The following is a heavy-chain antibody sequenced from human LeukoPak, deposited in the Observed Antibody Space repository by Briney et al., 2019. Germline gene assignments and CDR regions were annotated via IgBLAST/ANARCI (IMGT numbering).Heavy chain of an antibody. CDR2: MYTGGTT. Sequence: GGPLRLSCAASGFTVSGTHMSWVRQAPGKVLEWVSAMYTGGTTYYADSVTGRFTVSRDTSRNTLFLHMDSLRAEDTAVYYCAKDEVTSGGGLASWGQGTLVIVSS. CDR1: GFTVSGTH. J-gene: IGHJ5*01. V-gene: IGHV3-53*01. D-gene: IGHD2-21*02. CDR3: AKDEVTSGGGLAS.